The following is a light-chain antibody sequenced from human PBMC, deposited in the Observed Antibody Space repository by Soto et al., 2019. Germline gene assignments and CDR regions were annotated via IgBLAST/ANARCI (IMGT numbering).Light chain of an antibody. Sequence: QSVLTQPPSVSGAPGQRVTISCIGSSSNIGAGYDVHWYQQFPGTAPKLLIYGNTNRPSGVPDRFSGSKSDTSASLAITGLQAEDEADYYCQAYDSSLGGSVFGGGTKLTVL. J-gene: IGLJ3*02. V-gene: IGLV1-40*01. CDR1: SSNIGAGYD. CDR2: GNT. CDR3: QAYDSSLGGSV.